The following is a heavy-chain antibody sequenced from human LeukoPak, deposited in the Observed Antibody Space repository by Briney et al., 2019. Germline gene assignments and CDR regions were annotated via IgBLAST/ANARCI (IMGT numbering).Heavy chain of an antibody. CDR1: GFTFSSYA. J-gene: IGHJ4*02. D-gene: IGHD3-22*01. CDR2: IGNGGDST. CDR3: ARDRGDYYDSSGYIFDY. V-gene: IGHV3-23*01. Sequence: GGSLRLSCVGSGFTFSSYAMSWVRQAPGKGLEWVSAIGNGGDSTHYADSVKGRFTISRDNSKNTLYLQMNSLRAEDTAVYYCARDRGDYYDSSGYIFDYWGQGTLVTVSS.